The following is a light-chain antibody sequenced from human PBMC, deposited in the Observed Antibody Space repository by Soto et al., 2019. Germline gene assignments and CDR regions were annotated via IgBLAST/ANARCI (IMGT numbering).Light chain of an antibody. V-gene: IGKV2-28*01. CDR1: QSLLHSNGYNY. Sequence: IVMTQSPLSLPVTPGEPASISCRSSQSLLHSNGYNYLDWYLQKPGQSPQLLIYLGYNRASGVPDRFSGSGSGTDFTLKISRVEAEDVGVYYCMQALQTPNTFGQGTRLEIK. CDR3: MQALQTPNT. CDR2: LGY. J-gene: IGKJ5*01.